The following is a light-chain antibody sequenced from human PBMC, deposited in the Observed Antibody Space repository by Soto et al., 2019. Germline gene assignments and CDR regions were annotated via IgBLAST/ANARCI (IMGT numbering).Light chain of an antibody. V-gene: IGLV2-8*01. J-gene: IGLJ1*01. CDR3: SSYAGSNNRYV. CDR2: EVS. CDR1: SSDVGGYNF. Sequence: QSAPTQPPSASGSPGQSVTISCTGTSSDVGGYNFVSWYQQHPGKAPKLMIYEVSKRPSGVPDRFSGSKSDNTASLTVSGLQAEDEADYYCSSYAGSNNRYVFGTGTKVTVL.